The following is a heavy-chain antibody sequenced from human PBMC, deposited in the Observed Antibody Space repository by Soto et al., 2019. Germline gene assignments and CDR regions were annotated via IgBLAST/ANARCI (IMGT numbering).Heavy chain of an antibody. CDR1: GYSISRGYY. CDR3: ASDSYGRPFDF. V-gene: IGHV4-38-2*01. D-gene: IGHD5-18*01. Sequence: LSLTFAVSGYSISRGYYWGWIRQPPGKGLEWIASIYHSGSSYYNPSLKSRVTISVDTSKNHFSLKLGSVSAADTAVYYCASDSYGRPFDFWGQGALVTVSS. CDR2: IYHSGSS. J-gene: IGHJ4*02.